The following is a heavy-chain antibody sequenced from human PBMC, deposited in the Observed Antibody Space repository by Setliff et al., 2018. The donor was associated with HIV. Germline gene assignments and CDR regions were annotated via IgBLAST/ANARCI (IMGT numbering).Heavy chain of an antibody. D-gene: IGHD6-13*01. V-gene: IGHV3-48*04. Sequence: GGSLRLSCAASGFTFSTYGMNWVRQAPGKGLEWLSYISSSGSTIYYADSVKGRFTVSRDNAKNSLYLQMNSLRAEDTAVYYCARDGYSSSWYVDSYYMDVWGKGNTVTVSS. CDR3: ARDGYSSSWYVDSYYMDV. CDR1: GFTFSTYG. CDR2: ISSSGSTI. J-gene: IGHJ6*03.